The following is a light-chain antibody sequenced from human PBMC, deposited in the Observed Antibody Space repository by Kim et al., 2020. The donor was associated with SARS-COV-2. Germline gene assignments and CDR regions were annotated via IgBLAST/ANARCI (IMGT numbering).Light chain of an antibody. CDR1: NIGSKS. J-gene: IGLJ3*02. CDR3: QVWDGSNTQWV. Sequence: SYELTQPPSVSVAPGKTARITCGGNNIGSKSVHWYQQKPGQAPVLVIYYDSDRPSGIPERFSGSNSGNTATLTISRVEAGDEADYYCQVWDGSNTQWVCG. V-gene: IGLV3-21*04. CDR2: YDS.